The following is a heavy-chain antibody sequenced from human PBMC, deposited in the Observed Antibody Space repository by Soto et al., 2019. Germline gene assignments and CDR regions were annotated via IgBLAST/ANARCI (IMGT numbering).Heavy chain of an antibody. CDR2: INHSGST. CDR1: GGSFSGYY. Sequence: TLSLTCAVYGGSFSGYYWSWSRQPPGKGLEWIGEINHSGSTNYNPSLKSRVTISVDTSKNQFSLKLSSVTAADTAVYYCARAPRRQLVGNWFDPWGQGTLVTVSS. J-gene: IGHJ5*02. CDR3: ARAPRRQLVGNWFDP. V-gene: IGHV4-34*01. D-gene: IGHD6-6*01.